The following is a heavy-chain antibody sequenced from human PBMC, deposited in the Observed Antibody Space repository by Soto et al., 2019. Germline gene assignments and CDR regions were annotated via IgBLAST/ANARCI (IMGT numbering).Heavy chain of an antibody. J-gene: IGHJ6*02. CDR3: ARQGLPYRGSGYYDAMDV. Sequence: ASVKVSCKVSGYTLTELSMHWVRQAPGKGLEWMGGFDPEDGETIYAQKFQGRVTMTEDTSTDTAYMELSSLKVSDTAIYYCARQGLPYRGSGYYDAMDVWGRGTTVTVSS. CDR1: GYTLTELS. D-gene: IGHD1-26*01. CDR2: FDPEDGET. V-gene: IGHV1-24*01.